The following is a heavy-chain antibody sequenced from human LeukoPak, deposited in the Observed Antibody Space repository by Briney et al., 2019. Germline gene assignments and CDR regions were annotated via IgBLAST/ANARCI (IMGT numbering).Heavy chain of an antibody. Sequence: GASVKVSCKASGYTFTSYDINWVRQATGQGLEWMGWMNPNSGNTGYAQKFQGRVTMTRNTSISTAYMELSSLRSEDTAVYYCARSLSRARSVYNWFDPWGQGTLVTVSS. CDR3: ARSLSRARSVYNWFDP. CDR1: GYTFTSYD. J-gene: IGHJ5*02. CDR2: MNPNSGNT. D-gene: IGHD3-16*01. V-gene: IGHV1-8*01.